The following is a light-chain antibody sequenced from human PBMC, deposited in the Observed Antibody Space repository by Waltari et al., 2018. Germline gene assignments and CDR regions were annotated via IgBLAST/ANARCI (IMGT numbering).Light chain of an antibody. CDR2: GKS. CDR1: SSNIGAGYD. CDR3: QSYDSSLGGSV. V-gene: IGLV1-40*01. J-gene: IGLJ2*01. Sequence: QSVLTQPPSVSGAPGQRVTISCTGSSSNIGAGYDVNWYQQLPGKVPKLLIYGKSNRPSGVPDRISCSKSGTSASLAITGLQAEDEADYYCQSYDSSLGGSVFGGGTKLTVL.